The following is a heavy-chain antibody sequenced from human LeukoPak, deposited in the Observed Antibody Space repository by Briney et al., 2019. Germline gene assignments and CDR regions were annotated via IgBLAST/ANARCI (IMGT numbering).Heavy chain of an antibody. CDR2: IRSKAYGGTI. V-gene: IGHV3-49*03. D-gene: IGHD2-21*01. Sequence: TGGSLRLSCAASGFTFADYAMSWFRQAPGKGLEWVGFIRSKAYGGTIEYAASVKDRFTISRDDSKSIAYLQMNSLNTEDTALFYCARSHIGNYFYRYGMDVWGQGTTVTVSS. J-gene: IGHJ6*02. CDR1: GFTFADYA. CDR3: ARSHIGNYFYRYGMDV.